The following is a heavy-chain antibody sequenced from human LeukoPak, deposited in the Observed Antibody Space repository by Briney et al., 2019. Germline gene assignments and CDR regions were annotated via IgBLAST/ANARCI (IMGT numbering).Heavy chain of an antibody. CDR3: AKEVGSGSYPGFPDY. J-gene: IGHJ4*02. CDR2: IWYDGSNK. D-gene: IGHD1-26*01. CDR1: GFTFSSYG. V-gene: IGHV3-33*06. Sequence: PGRSLRLFCAASGFTFSSYGMHWVRQAPGKGLEWVAVIWYDGSNKYYADPVKGRFTISRDNSKNTLYLQMNSLRAEDTAVYYCAKEVGSGSYPGFPDYWGQGTLVTVSS.